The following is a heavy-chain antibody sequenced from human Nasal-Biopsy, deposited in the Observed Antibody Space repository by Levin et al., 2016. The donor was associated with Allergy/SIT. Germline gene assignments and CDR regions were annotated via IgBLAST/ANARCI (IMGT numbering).Heavy chain of an antibody. Sequence: GGSLRLSCEASGFSFSNYGMSWLRQAPGRGLEWVAYIAGSGVSPNSADSLKGRFTISRDNSKNTLYLHMNSLRVEDTAVYYCTRVAQPYATVGFFDWLARGWFDPWGQGTLVTVSS. CDR1: GFSFSNYG. D-gene: IGHD3-9*01. V-gene: IGHV3-23*01. J-gene: IGHJ5*02. CDR2: IAGSGVSP. CDR3: TRVAQPYATVGFFDWLARGWFDP.